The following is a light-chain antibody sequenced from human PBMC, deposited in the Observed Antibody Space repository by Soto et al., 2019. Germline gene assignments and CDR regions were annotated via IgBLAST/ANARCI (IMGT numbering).Light chain of an antibody. Sequence: QSVLTQPPSVSAAPGQRVTISCSGSSSNIANNYVSWYQQLPGTAPKLLIYDDKKRYSGISDRFSGSKSGTSATLDITGLQTGDEADYYCGTWDTSLNAGVFGGGTKLTVL. J-gene: IGLJ2*01. CDR2: DDK. CDR1: SSNIANNY. V-gene: IGLV1-51*01. CDR3: GTWDTSLNAGV.